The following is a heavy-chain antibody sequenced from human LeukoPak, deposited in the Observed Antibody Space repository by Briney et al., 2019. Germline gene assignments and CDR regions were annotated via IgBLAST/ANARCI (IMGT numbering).Heavy chain of an antibody. CDR1: GFTFGDYA. J-gene: IGHJ4*02. CDR2: IRSKAYGGTT. Sequence: GGSLRLSCTASGFTFGDYAMSWVRQAPGKGLEWVGFIRSKAYGGTTEYAASVKGRFTISRDDSKSIAYLQMNSLKTEDTAVYYCTRDMLRFLEWAFNYWGQGTLVTVSS. V-gene: IGHV3-49*04. CDR3: TRDMLRFLEWAFNY. D-gene: IGHD3-3*01.